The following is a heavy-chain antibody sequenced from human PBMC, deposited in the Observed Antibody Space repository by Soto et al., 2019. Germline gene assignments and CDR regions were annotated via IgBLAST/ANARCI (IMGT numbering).Heavy chain of an antibody. CDR3: ARMSGTYYVPDY. D-gene: IGHD1-26*01. V-gene: IGHV4-31*03. CDR2: IYHSGST. Sequence: QVQLQESGPRLVEDSQTLSLTCTVSNASITSIGYYWSWVRQPPGKRLAWIGYIYHSGSTFYSPSRQSRLTMSVDTSKNQFSLTLRSVTAADTAVYHCARMSGTYYVPDYWGQGTLVTVSS. CDR1: NASITSIGYY. J-gene: IGHJ4*02.